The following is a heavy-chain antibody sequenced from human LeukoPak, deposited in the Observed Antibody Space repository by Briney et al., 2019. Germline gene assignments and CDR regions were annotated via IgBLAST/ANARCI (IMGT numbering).Heavy chain of an antibody. CDR2: ISSSSSTL. J-gene: IGHJ3*02. Sequence: GGSLKLSCAASGFTFSSYSMNWVRQAPGKGLEWVSYISSSSSTLYYADSVKGRFTISRDNSKNTLYLQMNSLRAEDTAVHYCVKRTVGAGFDIWGQGTMVTVSS. D-gene: IGHD4-11*01. V-gene: IGHV3-48*01. CDR1: GFTFSSYS. CDR3: VKRTVGAGFDI.